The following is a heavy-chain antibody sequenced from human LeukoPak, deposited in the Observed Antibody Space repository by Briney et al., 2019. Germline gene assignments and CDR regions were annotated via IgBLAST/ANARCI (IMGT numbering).Heavy chain of an antibody. J-gene: IGHJ5*02. CDR2: ISSSSSYI. V-gene: IGHV3-21*01. CDR1: GFTFSSYS. Sequence: GGSLRLSCASSGFTFSSYSMNWVRQAPGKGLEWVSSISSSSSYIYYADSVKGRFTISRDNAKNSLYLQMNSLRAEDTAVYYCARDGNYYDSSGYLKFDPWGQGTLVTVSS. D-gene: IGHD3-22*01. CDR3: ARDGNYYDSSGYLKFDP.